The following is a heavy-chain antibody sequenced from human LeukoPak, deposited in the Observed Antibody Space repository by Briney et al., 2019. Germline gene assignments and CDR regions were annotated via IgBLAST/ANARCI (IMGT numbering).Heavy chain of an antibody. CDR1: GYSISSGYY. J-gene: IGHJ4*02. CDR3: ARAPSTGGVFFDY. V-gene: IGHV4-38-2*02. D-gene: IGHD5/OR15-5a*01. Sequence: PSETRSLTCTVSGYSISSGYYWGWIRQPPGKGLEWIGSIYHSGSTYYNPSLKSRVTISVDTSKNQFSLKMSSVTAADTAVYYCARAPSTGGVFFDYWGQGTLVTVSS. CDR2: IYHSGST.